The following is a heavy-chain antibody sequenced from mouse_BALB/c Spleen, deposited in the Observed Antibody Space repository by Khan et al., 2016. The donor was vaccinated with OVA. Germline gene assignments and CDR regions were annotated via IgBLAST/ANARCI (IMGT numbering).Heavy chain of an antibody. CDR1: GFSLTSYG. D-gene: IGHD2-1*01. CDR3: DRGDYGNLDYFDY. Sequence: QVQLKESGPGLVAPSQSLYITCTVSGFSLTSYGVHWVRQPPGKGLEWLGVIWAGGSKNYNSALMSRLSISRDNSKSQIILRMNILQTDDTDMYDCDRGDYGNLDYFDYWGQGTTLTVSA. CDR2: IWAGGSK. V-gene: IGHV2-9*02. J-gene: IGHJ2*01.